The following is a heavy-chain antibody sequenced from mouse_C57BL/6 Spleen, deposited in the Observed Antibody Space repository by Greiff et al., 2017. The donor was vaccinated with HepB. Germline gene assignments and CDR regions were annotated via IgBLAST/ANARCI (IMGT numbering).Heavy chain of an antibody. Sequence: EVQVVESEGGLVQPGSSMKLSCTASGFTFSDYYMAWVRQVPEKGLEWVANINYDGSSTYYLDSLKSRFIISRDNAKNILYLQMSSLKSEDTATYYCARHYSNYFDYWGQGTTLTVSS. V-gene: IGHV5-16*01. J-gene: IGHJ2*01. CDR3: ARHYSNYFDY. CDR2: INYDGSST. D-gene: IGHD2-5*01. CDR1: GFTFSDYY.